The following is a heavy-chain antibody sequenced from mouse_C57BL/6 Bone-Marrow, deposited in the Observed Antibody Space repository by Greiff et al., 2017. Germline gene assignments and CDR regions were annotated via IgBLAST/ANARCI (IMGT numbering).Heavy chain of an antibody. D-gene: IGHD1-1*01. CDR2: IDPESGST. V-gene: IGHV14-4*01. CDR3: TRGGYYVPLAY. Sequence: VQLQQSGAELVRPGASVKLSCTASGFTFTDDYMHWVKQRPEQGLAWIGWIDPESGSTEYASKFKGKATITADTSSNTAYLQLSSLTSEDTAVYYCTRGGYYVPLAYWGQGTLVTVSA. J-gene: IGHJ3*01. CDR1: GFTFTDDY.